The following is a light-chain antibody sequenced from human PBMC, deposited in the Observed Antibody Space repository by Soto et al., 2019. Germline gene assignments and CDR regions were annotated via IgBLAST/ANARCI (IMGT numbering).Light chain of an antibody. J-gene: IGKJ2*01. V-gene: IGKV3-15*01. CDR3: QQYNSWPRT. CDR2: GAS. Sequence: EVVMAQSPSTLSVSPGDRATLSCRATQGVADNLAWYQQKRGQAPRLLIYGASTRASGVSARFSGSGSGTEFTLTITSLQSEDIAIYYCQQYNSWPRTFGQGTKLEIK. CDR1: QGVADN.